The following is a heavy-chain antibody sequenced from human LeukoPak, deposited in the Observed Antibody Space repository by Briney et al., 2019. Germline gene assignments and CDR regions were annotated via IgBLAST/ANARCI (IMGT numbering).Heavy chain of an antibody. Sequence: GGSLRLSCAASGFTFDDYGMSWVRQAPGKGLEWVSGINWNGGSTGYADSVKGRFTISRDNSKNTLYLQMNSLRAEDTAVYYCAKPSYYYDSSGWGLDYWGQGTLVTVSS. CDR3: AKPSYYYDSSGWGLDY. J-gene: IGHJ4*02. D-gene: IGHD3-22*01. V-gene: IGHV3-20*04. CDR2: INWNGGST. CDR1: GFTFDDYG.